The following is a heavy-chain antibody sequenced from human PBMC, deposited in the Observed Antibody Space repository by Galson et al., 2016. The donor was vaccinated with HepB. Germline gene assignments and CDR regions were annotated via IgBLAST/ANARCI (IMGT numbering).Heavy chain of an antibody. Sequence: PTQVNLTQTLTLTCHISGFSLTASDVGVGWIRQPPGTSMEWLALVFWDDDKWYNPSQKRRHTIPKDTSQHQIGLTMADMYPVDTATHYCPHRNMVAAAPHFDYWGQGTLVTVSS. J-gene: IGHJ4*02. CDR3: PHRNMVAAAPHFDY. D-gene: IGHD2-15*01. CDR2: VFWDDDK. V-gene: IGHV2-5*02. CDR1: GFSLTASDVG.